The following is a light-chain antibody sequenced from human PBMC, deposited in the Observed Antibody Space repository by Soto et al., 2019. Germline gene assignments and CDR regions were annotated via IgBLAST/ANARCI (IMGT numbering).Light chain of an antibody. V-gene: IGKV4-1*01. J-gene: IGKJ3*01. Sequence: DIVMTQSPDSLAVSLGERATINCKSSQSVLYSSNNKNYLAWYQQKPRQPPKLLIYWASTRESGVPDRFSGSGSGTDFTLTISSLQAEDVAVYYCQQYYSTPRTFGPGTKVDIK. CDR1: QSVLYSSNNKNY. CDR3: QQYYSTPRT. CDR2: WAS.